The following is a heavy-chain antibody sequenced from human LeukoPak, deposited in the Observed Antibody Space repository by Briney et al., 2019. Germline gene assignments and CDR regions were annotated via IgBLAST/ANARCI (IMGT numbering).Heavy chain of an antibody. J-gene: IGHJ6*04. Sequence: GGSLRLSCVVSEFSPTNFWMTWVRRTPGRGLEWVANIKHDGTGKFYVDSVKGRFTISRDNAKNSLYLQMNSLRAEDTAVYYCATFVGIVSGTYTVPGGLLVWGKGTTVTVSS. CDR3: ATFVGIVSGTYTVPGGLLV. V-gene: IGHV3-7*01. CDR1: EFSPTNFW. CDR2: IKHDGTGK. D-gene: IGHD2-2*03.